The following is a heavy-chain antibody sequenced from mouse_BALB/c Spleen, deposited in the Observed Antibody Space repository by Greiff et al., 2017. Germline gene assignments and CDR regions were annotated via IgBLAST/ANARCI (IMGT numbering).Heavy chain of an antibody. Sequence: EVQLVESGGGLVKPGGSLKLSCAASGFTFSSYAMSWVRQSPEKRLEWVAEISSGGSYTYYPDTVTGRFTISRDNAKNTLYLEMSSLRSEDTAMYYCARAYGNPFAYWGQGTLVTVSA. CDR3: ARAYGNPFAY. D-gene: IGHD2-1*01. J-gene: IGHJ3*01. CDR1: GFTFSSYA. CDR2: ISSGGSYT. V-gene: IGHV5-9-4*01.